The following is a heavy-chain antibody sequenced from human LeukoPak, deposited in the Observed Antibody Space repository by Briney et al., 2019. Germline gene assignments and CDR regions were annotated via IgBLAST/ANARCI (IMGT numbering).Heavy chain of an antibody. Sequence: GESLKISCKCSGYSFTTYWIGWVRQMPGKGLEWMAIIYSGDSDTRYSPSFQGHVTISADKSITTAYLQWSSLKASDTAMYYCARIPGYYGSGSYYDYWGQGTLVTVSS. D-gene: IGHD3-10*01. CDR3: ARIPGYYGSGSYYDY. V-gene: IGHV5-51*01. J-gene: IGHJ4*02. CDR2: IYSGDSDT. CDR1: GYSFTTYW.